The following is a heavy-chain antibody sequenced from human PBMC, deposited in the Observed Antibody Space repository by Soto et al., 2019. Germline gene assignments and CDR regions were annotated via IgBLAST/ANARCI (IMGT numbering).Heavy chain of an antibody. CDR2: ISGTGVST. J-gene: IGHJ3*01. CDR3: AKNGGAGWYYAFDL. CDR1: GLTFSSFA. Sequence: EVQLLESGGGLVQPGGSLRLSCAASGLTFSSFAMNWVRQAPGKGLEWVSTISGTGVSTYYADSVKGRFTISRDNSRTTLYRNMNGLSAEDTAVYYCAKNGGAGWYYAFDLWGQGKMVTVSS. V-gene: IGHV3-23*01. D-gene: IGHD6-19*01.